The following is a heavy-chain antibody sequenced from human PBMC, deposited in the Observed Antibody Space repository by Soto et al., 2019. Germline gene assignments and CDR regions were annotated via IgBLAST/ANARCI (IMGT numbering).Heavy chain of an antibody. J-gene: IGHJ4*02. CDR3: AKDGGPVYCNSPGCSAKHFDY. CDR2: ISYDGDNE. V-gene: IGHV3-30*18. D-gene: IGHD2-2*01. CDR1: GFTFSNYG. Sequence: QVQLVESGGGVVQPGRSLRLSCAASGFTFSNYGMHWVRQAPGKGLEWVAIISYDGDNEYYADSVRGRFTISRDNSKNPLYRQTSSLRHEDTAVYYCAKDGGPVYCNSPGCSAKHFDYWGQGTLVTVSS.